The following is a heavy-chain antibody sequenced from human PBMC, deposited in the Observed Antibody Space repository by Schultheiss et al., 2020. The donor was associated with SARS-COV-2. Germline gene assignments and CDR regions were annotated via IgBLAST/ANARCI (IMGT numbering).Heavy chain of an antibody. Sequence: GGSLRLSCAASGFTFSSYEMNWVRQAPGKGLEWVSYISSSGSTIFYADSVKGRFTISRDNAKNSLYLQMNSLRAEDTAVYYCARASGVVVPAALDGMDVWGQGTTVTVSS. V-gene: IGHV3-48*03. CDR1: GFTFSSYE. J-gene: IGHJ6*02. CDR3: ARASGVVVPAALDGMDV. D-gene: IGHD2-2*01. CDR2: ISSSGSTI.